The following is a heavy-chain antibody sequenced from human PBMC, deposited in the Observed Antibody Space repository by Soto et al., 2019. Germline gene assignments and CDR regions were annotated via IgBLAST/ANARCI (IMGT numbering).Heavy chain of an antibody. Sequence: QVQLVESGGGVVQPGRSLRLSCAASGFTFSSYGIHWVRQAPGKGLEWVAVISYDGSNKHYADSVKGRFTISRDNPKNTLYLQMDSLRAEDTAVYYCAKDRGWSSYSHYHGMDGWGQGTTVTVSS. CDR3: AKDRGWSSYSHYHGMDG. J-gene: IGHJ6*02. CDR1: GFTFSSYG. D-gene: IGHD6-19*01. CDR2: ISYDGSNK. V-gene: IGHV3-30*18.